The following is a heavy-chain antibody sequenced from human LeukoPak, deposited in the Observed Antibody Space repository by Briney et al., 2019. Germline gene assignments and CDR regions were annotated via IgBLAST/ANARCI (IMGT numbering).Heavy chain of an antibody. CDR1: GFSFSSYA. D-gene: IGHD6-19*01. V-gene: IGHV3-23*01. Sequence: GGSLRLSCAASGFSFSSYAMSWVRQAPGKGLEWVSAISGRAGSTYYADSVKGRFTISRENSKNTLYLQMNSLRAEDTAVYHCAKDRGSGWPQFDYWGQGTLVTVSS. CDR3: AKDRGSGWPQFDY. CDR2: ISGRAGST. J-gene: IGHJ4*02.